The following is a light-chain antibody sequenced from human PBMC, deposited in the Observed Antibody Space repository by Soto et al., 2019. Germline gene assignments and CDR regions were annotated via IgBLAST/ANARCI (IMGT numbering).Light chain of an antibody. V-gene: IGKV1-39*01. J-gene: IGKJ2*03. CDR2: AAS. CDR1: QSISTY. Sequence: DIQMTQSPSSLSASVGDRVTITCRASQSISTYLTWYQQRPGKAPKFLIYAASTLQRGIPSRFSGSGFGTDFTLTSSSLQREDFATCYCQKSYLTQYSFGQGTKVDIK. CDR3: QKSYLTQYS.